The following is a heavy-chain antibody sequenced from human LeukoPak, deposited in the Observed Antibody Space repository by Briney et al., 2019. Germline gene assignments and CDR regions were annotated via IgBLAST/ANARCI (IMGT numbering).Heavy chain of an antibody. V-gene: IGHV3-30*02. CDR3: AKDASGSYYSFDY. Sequence: GGSLRLSCAASGFTFSSYSMNWVRQAPGKGLEWVAFIRYDGSNKYYADSVKGRFTISRDNSKNTLYLQMNSLRAEDTAVYYCAKDASGSYYSFDYWGQGTLVTVSS. CDR2: IRYDGSNK. CDR1: GFTFSSYS. J-gene: IGHJ4*02. D-gene: IGHD1-26*01.